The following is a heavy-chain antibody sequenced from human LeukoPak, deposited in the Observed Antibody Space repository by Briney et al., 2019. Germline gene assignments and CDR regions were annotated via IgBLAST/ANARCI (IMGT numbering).Heavy chain of an antibody. CDR2: ISYEASND. J-gene: IGHJ6*03. V-gene: IGHV3-30*04. CDR1: GFTFSDYP. CDR3: ARSPGFPFGYMDV. Sequence: PGGSLRLSCAASGFTFSDYPMYWVRQAPGKGLEWVAVISYEASNDFYRDSVRGRFTISRDNARNTVYLQMDTLKPEDTAVYYCARSPGFPFGYMDVWGKGTMVIVSS. D-gene: IGHD1-14*01.